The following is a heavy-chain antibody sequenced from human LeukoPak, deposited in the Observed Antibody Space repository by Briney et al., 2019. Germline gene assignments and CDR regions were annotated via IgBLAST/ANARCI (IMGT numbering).Heavy chain of an antibody. CDR2: INIGGTNT. CDR1: GFTFNDYY. CDR3: ATDGAGFDT. V-gene: IGHV3-11*01. Sequence: GGSLRLSCAASGFTFNDYYMSWIRQAPGKGLEWLSYINIGGTNTHYADSVKGRFTFSRDNAKKSLYLEMNNLRAEDTAVYCCATDGAGFDTWGQGVLVTVSS. J-gene: IGHJ5*02.